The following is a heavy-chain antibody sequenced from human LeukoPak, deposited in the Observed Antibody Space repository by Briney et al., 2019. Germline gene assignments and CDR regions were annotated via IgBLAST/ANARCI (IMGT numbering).Heavy chain of an antibody. Sequence: GGSLRLSCAASGFTFSSYWVSWVRQAPGKGLEWVANIKQDGSEKYYVDSVKGRFTISRDNAKNSLYLQMNSLRAEDTAVYYCAKIGLWFGELSSYYYMDVWGKGTTVTISS. J-gene: IGHJ6*03. CDR3: AKIGLWFGELSSYYYMDV. CDR2: IKQDGSEK. CDR1: GFTFSSYW. V-gene: IGHV3-7*03. D-gene: IGHD3-10*01.